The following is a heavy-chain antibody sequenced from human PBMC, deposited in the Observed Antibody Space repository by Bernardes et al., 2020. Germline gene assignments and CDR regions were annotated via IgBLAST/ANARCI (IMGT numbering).Heavy chain of an antibody. D-gene: IGHD3-10*01. J-gene: IGHJ6*02. CDR3: ARYDNWNPHTLLWFGDHAGGMDV. Sequence: ASVKVSCKASGYTFTGYYMHWLRQAPGQGLEWMGWINPNIVGTNYAQKFQGRVTMTRDTSISTAYMELSRLRSDDTAVYYCARYDNWNPHTLLWFGDHAGGMDVWGQGTMVTVSS. CDR1: GYTFTGYY. V-gene: IGHV1-2*02. CDR2: INPNIVGT.